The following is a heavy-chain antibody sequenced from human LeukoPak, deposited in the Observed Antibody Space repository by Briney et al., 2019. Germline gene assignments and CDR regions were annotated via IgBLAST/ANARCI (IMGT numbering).Heavy chain of an antibody. CDR1: GYTFTSYG. V-gene: IGHV1-18*01. CDR2: ISAYNGNT. Sequence: ASVKVSCKASGYTFTSYGISWVRQAPGQGLEWMGWISAYNGNTNYAQKLQGRVTMTTDTSTSTAYMELRSLRSDDTAVYYCARDEYDSSGYYSWFDPWGQGTLVTVSS. J-gene: IGHJ5*02. CDR3: ARDEYDSSGYYSWFDP. D-gene: IGHD3-22*01.